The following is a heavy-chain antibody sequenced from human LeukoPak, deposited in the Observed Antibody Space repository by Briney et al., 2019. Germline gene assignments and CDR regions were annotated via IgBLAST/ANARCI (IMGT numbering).Heavy chain of an antibody. CDR2: ISSDGSGT. Sequence: GGSLRLSCAASGLTFSSNWMHWVRQAPGKGLVWVSRISSDGSGTSYADSVKGRFTISRDNAKNTLYLQMNSLRVEDTAVYYCVSTRYFDWLLSKFWGQGTLVTVSS. J-gene: IGHJ4*02. CDR3: VSTRYFDWLLSKF. D-gene: IGHD3-9*01. V-gene: IGHV3-74*01. CDR1: GLTFSSNW.